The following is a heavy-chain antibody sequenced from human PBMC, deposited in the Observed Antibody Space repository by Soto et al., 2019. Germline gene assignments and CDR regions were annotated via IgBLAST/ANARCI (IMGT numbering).Heavy chain of an antibody. Sequence: SETLSLTCAVYGGSFSGSNWWWSRHPPREGLEWIGEINHSGSTNYNPSLKSRVTISVDTSKNQFSLKLSCVTGADTAVYYCATHRALVAPYYYGMDVWGQGNTVTVSS. D-gene: IGHD2-8*02. J-gene: IGHJ6*02. CDR1: GGSFSGSN. CDR2: INHSGST. CDR3: ATHRALVAPYYYGMDV. V-gene: IGHV4-34*01.